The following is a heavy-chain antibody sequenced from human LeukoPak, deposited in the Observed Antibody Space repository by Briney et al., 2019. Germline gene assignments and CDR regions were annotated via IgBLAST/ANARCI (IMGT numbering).Heavy chain of an antibody. CDR3: ARDSIITIFGVVIRLDY. CDR2: ISSGSSYI. V-gene: IGHV3-21*01. D-gene: IGHD3-3*01. CDR1: GFTLSSGS. Sequence: NTGGSLTLSCALSGFTLSSGSTDCVRHAPGGGLGWVSSISSGSSYIYYADSVKGRFSISRDNAKNSLYLQMNSLRAEDTAVYYCARDSIITIFGVVIRLDYWGQGTLVTVSS. J-gene: IGHJ4*02.